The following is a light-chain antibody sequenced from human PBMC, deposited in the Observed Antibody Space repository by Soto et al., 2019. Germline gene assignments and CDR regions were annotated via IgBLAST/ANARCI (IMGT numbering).Light chain of an antibody. CDR1: HSLVSRDGNTY. Sequence: VLNDSPLSVPVSVGQTASISWRSGHSLVSRDGNTYLNWFQQRPGQSPRRLIYKVSNRDSGVPAGFSGSGSGTDFALKISRVQAEDVGVYYCMQGTHWPITFAQGTRLEI. J-gene: IGKJ5*01. CDR3: MQGTHWPIT. CDR2: KVS. V-gene: IGKV2-30*01.